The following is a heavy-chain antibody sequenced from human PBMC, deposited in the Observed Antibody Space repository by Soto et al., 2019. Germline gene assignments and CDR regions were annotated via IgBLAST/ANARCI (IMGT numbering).Heavy chain of an antibody. J-gene: IGHJ4*02. CDR3: AKDWYNGNHTYHFHC. Sequence: VGSLRLSCAASVFTFKSYAMSCVRQSPGKWLEWVSAISSSGGSTYYADSVKGRFTISRDNSKNTLYLQMNSLRAEDTAVYYCAKDWYNGNHTYHFHCWGQGTLVTLSS. CDR2: ISSSGGST. V-gene: IGHV3-23*01. CDR1: VFTFKSYA. D-gene: IGHD1-26*01.